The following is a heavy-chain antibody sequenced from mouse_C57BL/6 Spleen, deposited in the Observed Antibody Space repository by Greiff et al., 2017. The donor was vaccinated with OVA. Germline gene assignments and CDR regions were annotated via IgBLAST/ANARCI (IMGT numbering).Heavy chain of an antibody. D-gene: IGHD1-1*01. CDR1: GYSFTGYF. V-gene: IGHV1-20*01. J-gene: IGHJ3*01. CDR2: INPYNGDT. Sequence: EVQRVESGPELVKPGDSVKISCKASGYSFTGYFMNWVMQSHGKSLEWIGRINPYNGDTFYNQKFKGKATLTVDKSSSTAHMELRSLTSEDSAVYDCARAGYYGSRFAYWGKGTLVTVSA. CDR3: ARAGYYGSRFAY.